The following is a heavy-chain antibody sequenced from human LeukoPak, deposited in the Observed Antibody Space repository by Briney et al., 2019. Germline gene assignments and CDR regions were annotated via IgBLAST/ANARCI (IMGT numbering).Heavy chain of an antibody. CDR1: GFTFSSYS. CDR3: ARANTIFPDAFDI. Sequence: GGSLRLSCAASGFTFSSYSMNWVRQAPGKGLEWVSYISSSSSTIYYADSVKGRFTISRDNAKNSLYLQMNSLRAEDTAVYYCARANTIFPDAFDIWGQGTMVTVSS. D-gene: IGHD3-10*02. J-gene: IGHJ3*02. V-gene: IGHV3-48*01. CDR2: ISSSSSTI.